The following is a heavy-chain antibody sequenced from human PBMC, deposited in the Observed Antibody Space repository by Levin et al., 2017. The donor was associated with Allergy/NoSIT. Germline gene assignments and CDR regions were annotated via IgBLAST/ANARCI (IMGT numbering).Heavy chain of an antibody. D-gene: IGHD5-12*01. J-gene: IGHJ4*02. CDR1: GFTFSSYA. Sequence: GGSLRLSCAASGFTFSSYAMHWVRQAPGKGLEWVAVISYDGSNKYYADSVKGRFTISRDNSKNTLYLQMNSLRAEDTAVYYCARAPLPVATINLFDYWGQGTLVTVSS. CDR2: ISYDGSNK. CDR3: ARAPLPVATINLFDY. V-gene: IGHV3-30-3*01.